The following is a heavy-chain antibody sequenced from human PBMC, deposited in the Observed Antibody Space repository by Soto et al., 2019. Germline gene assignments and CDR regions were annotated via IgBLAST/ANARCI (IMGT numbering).Heavy chain of an antibody. V-gene: IGHV1-18*04. CDR2: ISPYNGTT. D-gene: IGHD1-1*01. CDR3: ARDGERDTGLNFYYYLHGMDV. CDR1: GYTFTTYG. Sequence: GASVKVSCKASGYTFTTYGISWVRQAPGQGLEWMGWISPYNGTTKYAEKFQGEMTMTTDTATSTAYMDLRSLRSDDTAAYYCARDGERDTGLNFYYYLHGMDVWGRGTTVTVSS. J-gene: IGHJ6*02.